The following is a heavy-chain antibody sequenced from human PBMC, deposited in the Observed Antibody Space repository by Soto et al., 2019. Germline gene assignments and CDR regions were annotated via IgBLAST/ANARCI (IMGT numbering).Heavy chain of an antibody. Sequence: HITLKESGPTLVKPTQTLTLTCTLSGFSLSDFAVGVAWVRRPPGKALEWLALIYSDGNKYYSPSLKTRLTIPTDTSKDHVVLTMTNMDPLDTATYFCVHTAGWLHRYWGQGTQVTVSS. J-gene: IGHJ4*02. CDR1: GFSLSDFAVG. CDR3: VHTAGWLHRY. D-gene: IGHD5-12*01. CDR2: IYSDGNK. V-gene: IGHV2-5*02.